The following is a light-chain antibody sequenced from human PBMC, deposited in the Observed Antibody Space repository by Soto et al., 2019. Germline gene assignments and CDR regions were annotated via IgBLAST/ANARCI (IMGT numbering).Light chain of an antibody. CDR3: QQRSNWPWT. J-gene: IGKJ1*01. CDR2: DAS. Sequence: DIVFTQSPGTLSLSPGERATLSRRASQSASSSYLAWYQQRPGQAPRLLIYDASNRATGIPARFSGSGSGTDFTLTISSLEPEDFAVYYCQQRSNWPWTFGQGTKVDIK. CDR1: QSASSSY. V-gene: IGKV3D-20*02.